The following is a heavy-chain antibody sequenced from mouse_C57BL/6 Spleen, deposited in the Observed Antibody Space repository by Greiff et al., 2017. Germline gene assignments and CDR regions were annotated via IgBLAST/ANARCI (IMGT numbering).Heavy chain of an antibody. CDR2: ISYDGSN. D-gene: IGHD1-1*01. Sequence: EVKLQESGPGLVKPSQSLSLTCSVTGYSITSGYYWNWIRQFPGNKLEWMGYISYDGSNNYNPSLKNRISITRDTSKNQFFLKLNSVTTEDTATYYCARGGVLLRDWYFDVWGTGTTVTVSS. CDR3: ARGGVLLRDWYFDV. J-gene: IGHJ1*03. CDR1: GYSITSGYY. V-gene: IGHV3-6*01.